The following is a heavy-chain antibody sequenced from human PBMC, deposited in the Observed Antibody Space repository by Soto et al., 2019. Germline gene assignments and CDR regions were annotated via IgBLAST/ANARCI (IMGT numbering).Heavy chain of an antibody. J-gene: IGHJ4*02. Sequence: QVQLVQSGAEVRQPASSVKVSCKTSGGTFSSYAISWVRRAPGQGLEWMGGFVPIVDTSTYAQKFQGRVTITADESTSTVYMELSSLRSDDTAVYYCVRVVAIPGYPDNWGQGTLVTVSS. CDR1: GGTFSSYA. V-gene: IGHV1-69*12. CDR3: VRVVAIPGYPDN. CDR2: FVPIVDTS. D-gene: IGHD5-12*01.